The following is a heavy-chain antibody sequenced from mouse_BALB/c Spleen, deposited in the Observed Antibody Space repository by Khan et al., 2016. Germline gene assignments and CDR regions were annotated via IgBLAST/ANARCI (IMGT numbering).Heavy chain of an antibody. CDR2: INTYTGKP. J-gene: IGHJ2*01. V-gene: IGHV9-3-1*01. CDR1: GYPFTKYG. Sequence: QIQLVQSGPELKKPGETVKISCKAFGYPFTKYGMNWVKQAPGEGLKWMGWINTYTGKPTYADDFKGRFAFSLETSANTAYLQINNLKNEDTATFFCARQDNYVDWAYYFDYWGQGTTLTVSS. D-gene: IGHD2-13*01. CDR3: ARQDNYVDWAYYFDY.